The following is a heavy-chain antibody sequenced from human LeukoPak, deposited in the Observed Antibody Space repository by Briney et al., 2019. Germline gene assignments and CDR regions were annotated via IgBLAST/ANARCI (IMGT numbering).Heavy chain of an antibody. D-gene: IGHD6-19*01. V-gene: IGHV3-7*04. CDR2: IKQDGSEK. J-gene: IGHJ6*02. Sequence: GGSLRLSCAASGFTFSSYAMHWVRQAPGKGLEWVANIKQDGSEKYYVDSVKGRFTISRDNAKNSLYLQMNSLRAEDTAVYYCARDSRIAVSQRGRYYYYGLDVWGQGTTVTVSS. CDR3: ARDSRIAVSQRGRYYYYGLDV. CDR1: GFTFSSYA.